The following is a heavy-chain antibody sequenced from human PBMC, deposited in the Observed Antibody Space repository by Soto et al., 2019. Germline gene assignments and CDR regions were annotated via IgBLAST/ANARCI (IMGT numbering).Heavy chain of an antibody. J-gene: IGHJ5*02. D-gene: IGHD3-10*01. CDR2: INSDGSST. CDR1: GFTFSSYW. CDR3: ARTGRYGSGSST. Sequence: GESLKISCAASGFTFSSYWMHWVRQAPGKGLVWVSRINSDGSSTSYADSVKGRFTISRDNAKNTLYLQMNSLRAEDTAVYYCARTGRYGSGSSTWGQGTLVTVSS. V-gene: IGHV3-74*01.